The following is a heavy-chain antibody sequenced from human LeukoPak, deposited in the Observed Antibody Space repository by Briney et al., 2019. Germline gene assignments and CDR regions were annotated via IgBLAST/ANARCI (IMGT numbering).Heavy chain of an antibody. D-gene: IGHD2-2*01. J-gene: IGHJ4*02. CDR2: SYCSGSN. V-gene: IGHV4-39*01. CDR3: ARLRGIVVVPAAMNGYYFDY. Sequence: NASETLSLTCTVSGVSISSSGYYWGWIRPPPGKGLEWIGSSYCSGSNYYKPSHKSRLTIFVDTSQHQCSLKLSSVPAADTAVYYCARLRGIVVVPAAMNGYYFDYWGQGTLVTVSS. CDR1: GVSISSSGYY.